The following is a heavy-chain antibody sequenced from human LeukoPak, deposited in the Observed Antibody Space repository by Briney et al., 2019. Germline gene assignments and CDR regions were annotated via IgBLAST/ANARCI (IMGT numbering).Heavy chain of an antibody. CDR2: ISAYNGNT. CDR1: GYTFTSYG. CDR3: ARDMADYDILTGSDRPFDY. Sequence: ASVKVSCKASGYTFTSYGISWVRQAPGQGLEWMGWISAYNGNTNYAQKLQGRVTMTTDTSTSTAYMELRSLRSDDTAVYYCARDMADYDILTGSDRPFDYWGQGTLVTVSS. V-gene: IGHV1-18*01. J-gene: IGHJ4*02. D-gene: IGHD3-9*01.